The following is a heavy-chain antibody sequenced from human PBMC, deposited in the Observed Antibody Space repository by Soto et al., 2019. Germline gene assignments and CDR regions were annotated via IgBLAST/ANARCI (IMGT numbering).Heavy chain of an antibody. CDR2: TYYRSKWYS. J-gene: IGHJ6*02. CDR3: ARAGWYYYYYGMDV. Sequence: SQTLSLTCAISGDSVSSNSAAWNWIRQSPSGGLEWLGRTYYRSKWYSVSAVSVKSRATIKPDTSKNQFSLQLNSVTPDDSAVYYCARAGWYYYYYGMDVWGQGTTVTVSS. D-gene: IGHD6-19*01. CDR1: GDSVSSNSAA. V-gene: IGHV6-1*01.